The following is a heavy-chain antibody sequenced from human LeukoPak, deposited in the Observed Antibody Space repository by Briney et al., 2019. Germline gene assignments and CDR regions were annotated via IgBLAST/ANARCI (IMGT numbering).Heavy chain of an antibody. CDR3: ARDYYGSGSYFYYYYMDV. CDR1: GFTVSSNY. Sequence: GGSLRLSCAASGFTVSSNYMRWVRQAPGKGLEWVSVIYSGGSTYYADSVKGRLTISRDNSKNTLYLQMNSLRAEDTAVYYCARDYYGSGSYFYYYYMDVWGKRTTVTVSS. J-gene: IGHJ6*03. V-gene: IGHV3-66*02. D-gene: IGHD3-10*01. CDR2: IYSGGST.